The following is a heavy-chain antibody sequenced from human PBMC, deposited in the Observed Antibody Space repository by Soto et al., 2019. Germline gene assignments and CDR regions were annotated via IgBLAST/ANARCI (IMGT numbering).Heavy chain of an antibody. CDR1: VYSFTSYW. CDR3: ARNDYNGNSIDF. D-gene: IGHD4-4*01. Sequence: PGESVKISCKGSVYSFTSYWIGWVRQMPGKGLEWMGIIYPGDSDTRYGPSFQGQVTISADKSISTAYLQWNTLKTSDTAIYYCARNDYNGNSIDFWGRGTLVTVSS. J-gene: IGHJ5*01. CDR2: IYPGDSDT. V-gene: IGHV5-51*01.